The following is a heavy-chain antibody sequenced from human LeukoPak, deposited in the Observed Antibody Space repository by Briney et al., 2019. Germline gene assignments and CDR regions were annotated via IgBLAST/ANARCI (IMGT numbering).Heavy chain of an antibody. CDR1: GFTFSSYW. CDR2: ISSSSSYI. J-gene: IGHJ4*02. Sequence: GGSLRLSCAASGFTFSSYWMSWVRQAPGKGLEWVSSISSSSSYIYYADSVKGRFTISRDNAKNSLYLQMNSLRAEDTAVHYCASRYYYDSSGYLGGFDYWGQGTLVTVSS. D-gene: IGHD3-22*01. V-gene: IGHV3-21*04. CDR3: ASRYYYDSSGYLGGFDY.